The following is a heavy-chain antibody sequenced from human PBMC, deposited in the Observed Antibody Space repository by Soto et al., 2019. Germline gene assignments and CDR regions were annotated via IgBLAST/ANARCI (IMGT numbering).Heavy chain of an antibody. Sequence: QVQLVQSGAEVKKPGSSVKVSCKASGGTFSSYAISWVRQAPGQGLEWMGGIIPIFGTANYAQKLQGRVTITADESTSTAYMELSSLRSEDTAVYYCARGDTAMVKVDYYGMDVWGQGTTVTVSS. CDR2: IIPIFGTA. V-gene: IGHV1-69*01. D-gene: IGHD5-18*01. CDR3: ARGDTAMVKVDYYGMDV. J-gene: IGHJ6*02. CDR1: GGTFSSYA.